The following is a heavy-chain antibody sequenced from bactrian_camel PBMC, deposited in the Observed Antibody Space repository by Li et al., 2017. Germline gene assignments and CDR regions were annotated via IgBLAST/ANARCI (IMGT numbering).Heavy chain of an antibody. D-gene: IGHD2*01. CDR2: TNPDGSI. J-gene: IGHJ4*01. CDR1: GFTFSHSW. CDR3: ATMPPPWCAGGYCEVYELNY. Sequence: HVQLVESGGGSVQAGASLRLSCAASGFTFSHSWMSWLRQAPGKGLEWVAGTNPDGSIEYAASVKGRFTISKDNAKNTLYLQMNSLKSEDTALYYCATMPPPWCAGGYCEVYELNYWGQGTQVTVS. V-gene: IGHV3S1*01.